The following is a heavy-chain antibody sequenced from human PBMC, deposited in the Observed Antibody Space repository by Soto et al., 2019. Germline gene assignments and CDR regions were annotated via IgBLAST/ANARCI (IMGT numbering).Heavy chain of an antibody. D-gene: IGHD2-15*01. CDR1: GGSISSGGYS. J-gene: IGHJ4*02. CDR2: TYHSGNP. V-gene: IGHV4-30-2*01. Sequence: SETLSLTCTVSGGSISSGGYSWSWIRQPPGKGLEWIGHTYHSGNPYYNPSLKSRVIISVDTSKNQFSLKLSSVTAADTAVYYCARVWGGGFDFWGQGTLVTVSS. CDR3: ARVWGGGFDF.